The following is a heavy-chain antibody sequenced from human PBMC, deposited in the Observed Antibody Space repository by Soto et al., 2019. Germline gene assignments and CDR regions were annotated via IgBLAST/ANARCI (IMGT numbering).Heavy chain of an antibody. CDR3: ATRGTTGAFDI. V-gene: IGHV4-59*01. CDR2: IYYSGST. Sequence: SETLSLTCTVSGGSISSYYWSWIRQPPGKGLEWIGYIYYSGSTNYNPSLKSRVTISVDTSKNQFSLKLSSVTAADTAVCYCATRGTTGAFDIWGQGTMVTVSS. CDR1: GGSISSYY. D-gene: IGHD1-7*01. J-gene: IGHJ3*02.